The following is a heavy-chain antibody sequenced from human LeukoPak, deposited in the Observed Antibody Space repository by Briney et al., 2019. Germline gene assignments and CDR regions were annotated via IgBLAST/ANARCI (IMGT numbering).Heavy chain of an antibody. CDR1: GGSFSGYY. V-gene: IGHV4-34*01. J-gene: IGHJ4*02. D-gene: IGHD2-2*02. CDR2: INHSGST. CDR3: ARGVYCSSTSCYSDY. Sequence: SDTLSLTCAVYGGSFSGYYWSWIRQPPGKGLEWIGEINHSGSTNYNPSLKSRVTISVDTSKNQFSLKLSSVTAADTAVYYCARGVYCSSTSCYSDYWGQGTLVTVSS.